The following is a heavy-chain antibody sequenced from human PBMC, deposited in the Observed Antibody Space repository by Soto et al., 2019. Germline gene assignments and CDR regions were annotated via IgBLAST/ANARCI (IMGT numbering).Heavy chain of an antibody. V-gene: IGHV4-31*03. D-gene: IGHD5-18*01. CDR3: ARSGYNYGPNPLLY. CDR1: GGSISSGGYY. CDR2: IYYSGST. Sequence: SETLSLTCTVSGGSISSGGYYWSWIRQHPGKGLEWIGYIYYSGSTYYNPSLKSRVTISVDTSKNQFSLKLSSVTAADTAVYYCARSGYNYGPNPLLYWGQGTLLTVSS. J-gene: IGHJ4*02.